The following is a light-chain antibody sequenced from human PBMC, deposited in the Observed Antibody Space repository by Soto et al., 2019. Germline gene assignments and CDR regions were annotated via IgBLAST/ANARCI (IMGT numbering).Light chain of an antibody. CDR2: GAS. V-gene: IGKV3-20*01. CDR3: QQYGSSPYT. Sequence: EIVLTQSPGTLSLSPGERATLSCRASQSVNSGYLAWYQQKPGQAPRLLLYGASNRTTGIPDRFSGSGSGTDFTLTISRREPEDFAVYSCQQYGSSPYTFGQGTKLEI. J-gene: IGKJ2*01. CDR1: QSVNSGY.